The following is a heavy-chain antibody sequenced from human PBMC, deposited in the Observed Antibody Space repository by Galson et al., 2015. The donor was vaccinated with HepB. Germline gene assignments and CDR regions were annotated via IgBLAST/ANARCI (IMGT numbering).Heavy chain of an antibody. Sequence: SLRLSCATSGFTFNHYPMYWVRQTPEKGLEFLSFISNNDGSTSYADSVKGRFTISRDNSKNTLYLQMSSLRAEDTAVYYCVKVGALPTAAMRYFDYWGQGTLVTVSS. CDR3: VKVGALPTAAMRYFDY. V-gene: IGHV3-64D*06. D-gene: IGHD2-2*01. CDR2: ISNNDGST. CDR1: GFTFNHYP. J-gene: IGHJ4*02.